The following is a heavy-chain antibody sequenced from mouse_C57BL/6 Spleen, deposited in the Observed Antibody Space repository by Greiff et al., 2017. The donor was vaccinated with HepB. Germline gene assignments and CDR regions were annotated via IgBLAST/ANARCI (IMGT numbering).Heavy chain of an antibody. CDR1: GFTFSDYY. D-gene: IGHD1-1*01. V-gene: IGHV5-16*01. J-gene: IGHJ2*01. CDR3: AREGSSYGDFDY. CDR2: INYDGSST. Sequence: EVQRVESEGGLVQPGSSMKLSCTASGFTFSDYYMAWVRQVPEKGLEWVANINYDGSSTYYLDSLKSRFIISRDNAKNILYLQMSSLKSEDTATYYCAREGSSYGDFDYWGQGTTLTVSS.